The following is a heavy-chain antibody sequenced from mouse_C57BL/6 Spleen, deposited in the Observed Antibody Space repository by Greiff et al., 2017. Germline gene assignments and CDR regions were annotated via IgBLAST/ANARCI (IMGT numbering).Heavy chain of an antibody. CDR3: ANYCGSPSWFAY. CDR1: GYTFTSYW. Sequence: QVQLQQPGAELVKPGASVKMSCKASGYTFTSYWITWVKQRPGQGLEWIGDIYPGSGSPIYNEKFKSKATLTVDTSSSTAYMPLSSLTSEDSAVYYCANYCGSPSWFAYWGQGTLVTVSA. J-gene: IGHJ3*01. D-gene: IGHD1-1*01. V-gene: IGHV1-55*01. CDR2: IYPGSGSP.